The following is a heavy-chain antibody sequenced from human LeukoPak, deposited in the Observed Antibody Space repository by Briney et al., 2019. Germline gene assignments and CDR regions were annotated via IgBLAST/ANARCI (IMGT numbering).Heavy chain of an antibody. J-gene: IGHJ4*02. CDR1: GLNFGDDYA. CDR2: IRREAYGGTP. CDR3: TTSKRGYTYGHDH. D-gene: IGHD5-18*01. V-gene: IGHV3-49*04. Sequence: GGSLRLSCTTSGLNFGDDYAMSWVRQAPGKGLEWVGFIRREAYGGTPEYAASVRGRFTISRDESKSIAYLQMSSLKTEDTAVYYCTTSKRGYTYGHDHWGQGTLVTVSS.